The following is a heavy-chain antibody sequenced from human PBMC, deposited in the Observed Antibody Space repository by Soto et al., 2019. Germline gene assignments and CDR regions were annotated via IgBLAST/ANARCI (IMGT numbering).Heavy chain of an antibody. CDR3: ARRRPTGYYNY. CDR2: IGGSSSYT. J-gene: IGHJ4*02. CDR1: GFPFSDYY. V-gene: IGHV3-11*05. D-gene: IGHD3-9*01. Sequence: QVQLVESGGALVKPGGSLRLSCAASGFPFSDYYMSWIRQAPGKGLEGVSSIGGSSSYTNNADSVKGRFTISRDNAKNSLYLQMNSLRAEDTAVYYCARRRPTGYYNYWGQGTLVTVSA.